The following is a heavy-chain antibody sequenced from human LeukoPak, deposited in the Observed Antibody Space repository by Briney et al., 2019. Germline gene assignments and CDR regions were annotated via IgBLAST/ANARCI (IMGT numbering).Heavy chain of an antibody. D-gene: IGHD5-18*01. V-gene: IGHV3-53*01. CDR1: GFTVSSNY. Sequence: GGSLRLSCAASGFTVSSNYMSWVRQAPGKGLEWVSVIFGGGSTFYADSVKGRFTIPRDNSKNTLYLQMNSLRAEDTAVYYCAREQYSYAHGYWGQGTLVTVSS. CDR2: IFGGGST. CDR3: AREQYSYAHGY. J-gene: IGHJ4*02.